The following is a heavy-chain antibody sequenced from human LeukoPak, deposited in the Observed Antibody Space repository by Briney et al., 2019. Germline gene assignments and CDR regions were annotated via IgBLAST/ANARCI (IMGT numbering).Heavy chain of an antibody. V-gene: IGHV4-34*01. CDR1: GVSFSGYY. D-gene: IGHD3-9*01. J-gene: IGHJ4*02. CDR2: INHSGST. Sequence: SETLSLTCAVYGVSFSGYYWSWIRQPPGKGLEWIGEINHSGSTNYNPSLKSRVTISVDTSKNQFSLKLSSVTAADTAVYYCARRSRYYDILTGYYSGYYFDYWGQGTLVTVSS. CDR3: ARRSRYYDILTGYYSGYYFDY.